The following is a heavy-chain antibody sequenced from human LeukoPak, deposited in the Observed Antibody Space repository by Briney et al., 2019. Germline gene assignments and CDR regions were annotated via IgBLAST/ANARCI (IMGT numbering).Heavy chain of an antibody. J-gene: IGHJ6*02. CDR1: GYTFTSYD. D-gene: IGHD3-22*01. CDR3: ARGITTRHFYYGMDV. Sequence: ASVKVSCKASGYTFTSYDINWVRQATGQGLEWMGWMNPNSGNTGYAQKFQGRVTMTRNTSISTAYMELSSLRSEDTAVYYCARGITTRHFYYGMDVWGQGTTVTVSS. V-gene: IGHV1-8*01. CDR2: MNPNSGNT.